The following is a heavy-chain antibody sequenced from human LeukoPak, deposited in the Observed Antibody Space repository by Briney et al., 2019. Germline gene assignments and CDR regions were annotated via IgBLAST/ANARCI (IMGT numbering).Heavy chain of an antibody. CDR1: GYTFTSYG. CDR2: ISAYSGNT. Sequence: ASVKVSCKASGYTFTSYGISWVRQAPGQGLEWMGWISAYSGNTGYAQKFQGRVTMTRNTSISTAYMELSSLRSEDTAVYYCAIGYSYGPIDYWGQGTLVTVSS. J-gene: IGHJ4*02. V-gene: IGHV1-8*02. D-gene: IGHD5-18*01. CDR3: AIGYSYGPIDY.